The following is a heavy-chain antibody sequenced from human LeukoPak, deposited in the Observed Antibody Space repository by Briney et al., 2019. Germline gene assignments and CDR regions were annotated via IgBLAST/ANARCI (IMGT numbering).Heavy chain of an antibody. CDR3: ARARWTSTVTTYYLDF. V-gene: IGHV1-3*01. CDR2: INAGNGKT. D-gene: IGHD4-17*01. J-gene: IGHJ4*02. Sequence: ASVKVSCKASGYIFTDYAIQWVRQAPGQGLEWMGWINAGNGKTKYSQKFQGRVTITRDTSASTAYMELSGLRSDDTAVYYCARARWTSTVTTYYLDFWGQGTPVTVSS. CDR1: GYIFTDYA.